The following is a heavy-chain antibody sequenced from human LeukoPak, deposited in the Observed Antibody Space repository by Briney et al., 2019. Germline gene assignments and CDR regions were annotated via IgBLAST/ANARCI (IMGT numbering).Heavy chain of an antibody. D-gene: IGHD3-22*01. CDR3: ARDDRPYYYVSSGYYYYF. CDR1: GGSISSYY. CDR2: INYSGST. Sequence: SETLSLTCIVSGGSISSYYWSWIRQPPGKGLEWIGYINYSGSTNYNPSLKSRVTISVDTSKNQFSLKLRSVTAADTAVYYCARDDRPYYYVSSGYYYYFWGQGTLVTVSS. V-gene: IGHV4-59*01. J-gene: IGHJ4*02.